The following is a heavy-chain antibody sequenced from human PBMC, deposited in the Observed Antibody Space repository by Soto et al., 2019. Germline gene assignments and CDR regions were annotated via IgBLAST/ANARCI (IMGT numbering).Heavy chain of an antibody. J-gene: IGHJ6*02. CDR3: ARDRLSHYLGDYGIGYYYYYGMDV. CDR1: GGSISSGGYY. CDR2: IYYSGST. V-gene: IGHV4-31*02. D-gene: IGHD4-17*01. Sequence: SETLSLTCTVSGGSISSGGYYWSWIRQHPGKGLEWIGYIYYSGSTYYNPSLKSRVTISVDTSKNKFSMKLSSVTAADTAVYYCARDRLSHYLGDYGIGYYYYYGMDVWGQGTTVTV.